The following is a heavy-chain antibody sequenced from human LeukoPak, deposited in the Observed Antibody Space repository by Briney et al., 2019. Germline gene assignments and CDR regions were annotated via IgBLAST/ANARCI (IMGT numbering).Heavy chain of an antibody. V-gene: IGHV3-53*01. Sequence: GGSLRLSCAASGFTVSSNYMTWVRQAPGKGLEWVSVFYTGGSVYYADSVKGRFTISRDTSKNILYLQMSSLRVEDTAVYYCARGGYCTSGSCYSAYWGQGTLVTVSS. CDR3: ARGGYCTSGSCYSAY. CDR2: FYTGGSV. D-gene: IGHD2-15*01. CDR1: GFTVSSNY. J-gene: IGHJ4*02.